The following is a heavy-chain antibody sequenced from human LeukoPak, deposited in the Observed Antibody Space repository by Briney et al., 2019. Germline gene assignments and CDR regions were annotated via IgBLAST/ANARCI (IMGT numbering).Heavy chain of an antibody. D-gene: IGHD6-6*01. CDR1: GFTFSSYS. CDR3: AREVRGVAARPAIDYYYYYMDV. J-gene: IGHJ6*03. V-gene: IGHV3-21*04. CDR2: ISSSSSYI. Sequence: PGGSLRLSCAASGFTFSSYSMNWVRQAPGKGLEWVSSISSSSSYIYYADSVKGRFTISRDNAKNSLYLQMNSLRAEDTAVYYCAREVRGVAARPAIDYYYYYMDVWGKGTTVTVSS.